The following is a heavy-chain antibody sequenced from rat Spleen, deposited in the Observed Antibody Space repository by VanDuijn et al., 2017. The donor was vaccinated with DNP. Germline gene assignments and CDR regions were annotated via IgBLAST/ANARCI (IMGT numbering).Heavy chain of an antibody. Sequence: EVQLVESGGGLVQPGRSLKLSCAASGFTFSNYGMHWIRQAPTKGLEWVASISPSGGSPYYRDSVKGRFTIPRENAKSTLYLQMDSLRSEDTATYYCANPSFMYTTDSGNWFAYWGQGTLVTVSS. D-gene: IGHD1-6*01. CDR3: ANPSFMYTTDSGNWFAY. CDR1: GFTFSNYG. CDR2: ISPSGGSP. V-gene: IGHV5-19*01. J-gene: IGHJ3*01.